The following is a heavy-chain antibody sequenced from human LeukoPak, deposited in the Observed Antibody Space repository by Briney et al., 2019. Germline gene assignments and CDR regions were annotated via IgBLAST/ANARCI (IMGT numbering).Heavy chain of an antibody. CDR1: GFTFSRYN. CDR2: ISTGSSDI. J-gene: IGHJ4*02. CDR3: ARDRIIGGRFGEISN. Sequence: KSGGSLRLSCAASGFTFSRYNMNWVRQAPGKGLEWVSFISTGSSDIFYADSVKGRFTISRDNAKNSLYLQMNSLRAEDTAVYYCARDRIIGGRFGEISNWGQGTLVTVSS. D-gene: IGHD3-10*01. V-gene: IGHV3-21*01.